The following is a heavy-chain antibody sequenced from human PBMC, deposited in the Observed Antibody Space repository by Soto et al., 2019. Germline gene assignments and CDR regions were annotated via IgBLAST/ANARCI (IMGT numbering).Heavy chain of an antibody. CDR3: AREGRIAVAAADAFDI. CDR2: INPSGGST. Sequence: QVQLVQSGAEVKKPGASVKVSCKASGYTFTSYYMHWVRQAPGQGLEWKGIINPSGGSTSSAQKDQARVTMTRDTSTRTVYMELSSLRSEDTAVYYCAREGRIAVAAADAFDIWGQGTMVTVSS. D-gene: IGHD6-19*01. CDR1: GYTFTSYY. V-gene: IGHV1-46*01. J-gene: IGHJ3*02.